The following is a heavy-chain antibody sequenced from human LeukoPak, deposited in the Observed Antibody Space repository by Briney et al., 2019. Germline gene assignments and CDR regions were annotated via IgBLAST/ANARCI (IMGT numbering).Heavy chain of an antibody. D-gene: IGHD2-21*02. V-gene: IGHV4-59*01. CDR3: ARLSYCGGDCYSFVDY. CDR2: IYYSGST. J-gene: IGHJ4*02. CDR1: GGSISSYY. Sequence: ASETLSLTCTVSGGSISSYYWSWIQQPPGKGLEWIGYIYYSGSTNYNPSLKSRVTISVDTSKNQFSLKLSSVTAADTAVYYCARLSYCGGDCYSFVDYWGQGTLVTVSS.